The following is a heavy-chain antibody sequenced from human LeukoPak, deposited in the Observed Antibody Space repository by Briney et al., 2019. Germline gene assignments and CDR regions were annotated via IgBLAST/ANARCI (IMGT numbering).Heavy chain of an antibody. J-gene: IGHJ6*02. Sequence: PSETLSLTCTVSGGSTSSYYWSWIRQPPGKGLEWIGYIYYSGSTNYNPSLKSRVTISVDTSKNQFSLKLSSVTAADTAVYYCARYPDYDFWSGYDNYYYYGMDVWGQGTTVTVSS. CDR3: ARYPDYDFWSGYDNYYYYGMDV. CDR2: IYYSGST. CDR1: GGSTSSYY. D-gene: IGHD3-3*01. V-gene: IGHV4-59*08.